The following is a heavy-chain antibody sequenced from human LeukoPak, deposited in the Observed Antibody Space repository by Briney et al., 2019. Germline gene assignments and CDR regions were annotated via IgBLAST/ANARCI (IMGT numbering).Heavy chain of an antibody. V-gene: IGHV4-61*05. D-gene: IGHD1-26*01. CDR1: GGSISSISYY. CDR3: AGAYSGSYYYYYYYGMDV. J-gene: IGHJ6*02. CDR2: IYYSGST. Sequence: SETLSLTCIVSGGSISSISYYWSWIRQPPGKGLEWIGYIYYSGSTNYNPSLKSRVTISVDTSKNQFSLKLSSVTAADTAVYYCAGAYSGSYYYYYYYGMDVWGQGTTVTVSS.